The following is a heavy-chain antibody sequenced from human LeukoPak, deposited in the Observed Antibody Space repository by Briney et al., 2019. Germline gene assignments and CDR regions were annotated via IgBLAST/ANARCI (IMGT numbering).Heavy chain of an antibody. V-gene: IGHV3-48*03. CDR3: ARKYCSSTSCLVDY. CDR1: GFTFSSHE. Sequence: GGSLRLSCAASGFTFSSHEMNWVRQAPGKGLEWVSYISSSGSTIKYADSVKGRFTISRDNAKNSLYLQVNSLRAEDTAVYYCARKYCSSTSCLVDYWGQGTLVTVSS. D-gene: IGHD2-2*01. J-gene: IGHJ4*02. CDR2: ISSSGSTI.